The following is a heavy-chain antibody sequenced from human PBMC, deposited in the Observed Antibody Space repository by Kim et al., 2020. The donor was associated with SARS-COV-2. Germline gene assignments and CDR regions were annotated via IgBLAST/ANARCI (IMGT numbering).Heavy chain of an antibody. CDR3: ARGGKDRKDGSGSYYNPNYYYYYGRDV. D-gene: IGHD3-10*01. CDR1: GGSFSGYY. J-gene: IGHJ6*02. CDR2: INHSGST. V-gene: IGHV4-34*01. Sequence: SETLSLTCAVYGGSFSGYYWSWIRQPPGKGLEWIGEINHSGSTNYNPSLKSRVTISVDTSKNQFSLKLSSVTAADTAVYYCARGGKDRKDGSGSYYNPNYYYYYGRDVWGQGTTVTVSS.